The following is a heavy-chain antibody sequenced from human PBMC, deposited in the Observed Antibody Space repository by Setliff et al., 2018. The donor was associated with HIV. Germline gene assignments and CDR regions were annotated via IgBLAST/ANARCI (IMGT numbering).Heavy chain of an antibody. CDR1: DVSVSSGGYY. D-gene: IGHD2-2*01. V-gene: IGHV4-31*03. CDR2: VYYTGTS. CDR3: ARGESTTWDLAEYFQH. J-gene: IGHJ1*01. Sequence: TSETLSLTCTVSDVSVSSGGYYWSWIRQHPGKGLEWIGYVYYTGTSYFNPSLKSRITISVDTSKNHFSLKLGFVTAADTAVYYCARGESTTWDLAEYFQHWGHGTLVTVSS.